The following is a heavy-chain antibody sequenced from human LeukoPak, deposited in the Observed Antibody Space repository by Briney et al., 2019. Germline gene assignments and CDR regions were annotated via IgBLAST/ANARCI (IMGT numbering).Heavy chain of an antibody. J-gene: IGHJ4*02. V-gene: IGHV3-7*01. D-gene: IGHD5-12*01. CDR1: GFTFSNYW. Sequence: TGGSLRLSCAASGFTFSNYWMSWVRQAPGKGLEWVANIKEDGSEKYYVDSVKGRFTISRDNAKNSVYLQMKSLRVEDTAVYYCASQGVYSGSDLDYFDYWGQGALVTVSS. CDR3: ASQGVYSGSDLDYFDY. CDR2: IKEDGSEK.